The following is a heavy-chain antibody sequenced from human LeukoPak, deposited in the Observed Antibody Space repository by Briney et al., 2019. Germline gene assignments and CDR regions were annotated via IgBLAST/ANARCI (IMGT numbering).Heavy chain of an antibody. V-gene: IGHV5-51*01. CDR3: ATKVRYDNWFDP. J-gene: IGHJ5*01. Sequence: GESLMISCKGSGYIFNRYWLGWVREMPGKGLEWMGLIYPGDSNTRYTPSFQGHVTISVDKSISTAYLQWGSLKASDTAIYYCATKVRYDNWFDPWGQGTLVTVSS. CDR2: IYPGDSNT. D-gene: IGHD1-1*01. CDR1: GYIFNRYW.